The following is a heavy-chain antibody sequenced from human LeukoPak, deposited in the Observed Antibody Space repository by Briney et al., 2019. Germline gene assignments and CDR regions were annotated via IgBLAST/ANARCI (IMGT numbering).Heavy chain of an antibody. CDR2: FDPEDGET. D-gene: IGHD3-10*01. J-gene: IGHJ6*02. CDR1: GYTLTELS. V-gene: IGHV1-24*01. Sequence: ASVKVSCKVSGYTLTELSMHWVRQAPGKGLEWMGGFDPEDGETIYAQKFQDRVTMTEDTSTDTAYMELSSLRSEDTAVYYCATGVTMVRGVMNGMDVWGQGTTVTVSS. CDR3: ATGVTMVRGVMNGMDV.